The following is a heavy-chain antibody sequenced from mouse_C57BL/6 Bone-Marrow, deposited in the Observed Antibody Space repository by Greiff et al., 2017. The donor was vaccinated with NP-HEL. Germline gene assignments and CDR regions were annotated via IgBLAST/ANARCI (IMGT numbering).Heavy chain of an antibody. CDR2: IWTGGGT. CDR3: ARTVRAITTVVEDWYFDV. Sequence: QVQLQQSGPGLVAPSQSLSITCTVSGFSFTSYAISWVRQPPGKGLEWLGVIWTGGGTNYNSALKSRLSISKDNSKSQVFLKMNSLQTDDTARYYCARTVRAITTVVEDWYFDVWGTGTTVTGSS. D-gene: IGHD1-1*01. V-gene: IGHV2-9-1*01. J-gene: IGHJ1*03. CDR1: GFSFTSYA.